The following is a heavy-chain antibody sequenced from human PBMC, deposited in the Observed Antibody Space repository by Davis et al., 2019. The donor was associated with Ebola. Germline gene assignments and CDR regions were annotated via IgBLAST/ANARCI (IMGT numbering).Heavy chain of an antibody. Sequence: KVSCKGSGYSFTSYWIGWVRQMPGKGLEWMGIIYPGDSDTRYSLSFQGQVTISADKSISTAYLQWSSLKASDTAMYYCARFVVVAATGYYYGMDVWGQGTTVTVSS. CDR2: IYPGDSDT. V-gene: IGHV5-51*01. D-gene: IGHD2-15*01. CDR3: ARFVVVAATGYYYGMDV. J-gene: IGHJ6*02. CDR1: GYSFTSYW.